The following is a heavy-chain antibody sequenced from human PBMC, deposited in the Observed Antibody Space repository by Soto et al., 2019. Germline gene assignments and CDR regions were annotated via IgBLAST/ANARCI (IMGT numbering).Heavy chain of an antibody. CDR1: GYTFTSYG. J-gene: IGHJ4*02. CDR3: AREKEEGAGSYYSY. Sequence: QVQLVQSGAEVKKPGASVKVSCKASGYTFTSYGISWVRQAPGQGLEWMGWISAYNGNTNYAQKLQGRVTMTPNTSESGDDRELGIMRSDDTAVYYCAREKEEGAGSYYSYWGQGTLVTVSS. V-gene: IGHV1-18*01. CDR2: ISAYNGNT. D-gene: IGHD3-10*01.